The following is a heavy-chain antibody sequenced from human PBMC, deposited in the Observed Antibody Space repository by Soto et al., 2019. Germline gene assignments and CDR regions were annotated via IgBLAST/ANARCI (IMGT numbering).Heavy chain of an antibody. D-gene: IGHD3-3*01. V-gene: IGHV1-8*01. CDR2: MNPNSGNT. CDR1: RYTFTSYY. Sequence: ASVKVSCQASRYTFTSYYINWVRQATGQGLEWMGWMNPNSGNTGYAQKFQGRVTMTRNTSISTAYMELSSVTAADTAVYYCARERGKDDDFYYALDFWGQGTTVTVSS. CDR3: ARERGKDDDFYYALDF. J-gene: IGHJ6*02.